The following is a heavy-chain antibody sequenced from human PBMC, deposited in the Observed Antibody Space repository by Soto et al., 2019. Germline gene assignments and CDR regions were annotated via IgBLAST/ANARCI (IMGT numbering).Heavy chain of an antibody. D-gene: IGHD6-13*01. CDR1: GFTFSSYG. V-gene: IGHV3-21*05. J-gene: IGHJ4*02. CDR2: ISSSTSHT. Sequence: GGSLRLSCVASGFTFSSYGMHWVRQAPGKGLEWVSYISSSTSHTNYADSVKGRFTISRDNAKNSLFLQMNGLRAEDTAVYYCARGRGAAADYFDFWGQGTLVTVS. CDR3: ARGRGAAADYFDF.